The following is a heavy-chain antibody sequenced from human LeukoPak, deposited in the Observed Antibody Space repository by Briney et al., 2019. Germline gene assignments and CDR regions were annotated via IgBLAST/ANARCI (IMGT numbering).Heavy chain of an antibody. J-gene: IGHJ6*03. CDR1: GFTFSSYE. Sequence: GGSLRLSCAASGFTFSSYEMNWVRQAPGKGLEWVSSISSSSSYIYYADSVKGRFTISRDNAKNSLYLQMNSLRAEDTAVYYCARDYYDSSGYNYYYYYYMDVWGKGTTVTVSS. CDR2: ISSSSSYI. V-gene: IGHV3-21*01. D-gene: IGHD3-22*01. CDR3: ARDYYDSSGYNYYYYYYMDV.